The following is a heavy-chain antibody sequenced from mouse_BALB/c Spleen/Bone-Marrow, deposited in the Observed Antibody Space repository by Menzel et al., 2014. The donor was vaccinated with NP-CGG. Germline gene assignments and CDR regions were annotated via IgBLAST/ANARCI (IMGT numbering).Heavy chain of an antibody. Sequence: VQPQQSGPELVRPGVSVKLSCKGSGYTFXAYAMHWVKQSHAKSLEWIGLISTYSGNTHYNQNFKGKATMTVDKSSSTAYMELARLTSEDSAIYYCARNFYSSSYFDYWGQGTTLTVSS. CDR3: ARNFYSSSYFDY. CDR2: ISTYSGNT. D-gene: IGHD1-1*01. V-gene: IGHV1-67*01. J-gene: IGHJ2*01. CDR1: GYTFXAYA.